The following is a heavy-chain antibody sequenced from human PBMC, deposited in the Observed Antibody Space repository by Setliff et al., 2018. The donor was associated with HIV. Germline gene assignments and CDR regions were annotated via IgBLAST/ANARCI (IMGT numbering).Heavy chain of an antibody. D-gene: IGHD6-19*01. V-gene: IGHV1-69*13. J-gene: IGHJ4*02. CDR3: ARDPNQVGAVAGALDY. CDR1: GGTSKTFA. CDR2: IIPSLGTA. Sequence: GASVKVSCKSSGGTSKTFALNWVRQAPGQGLEWMGGIIPSLGTANYAQRFQGRVTFTADASTSTVYMELSSLRSEDTGMYYCARDPNQVGAVAGALDYWGRGTLVAVSS.